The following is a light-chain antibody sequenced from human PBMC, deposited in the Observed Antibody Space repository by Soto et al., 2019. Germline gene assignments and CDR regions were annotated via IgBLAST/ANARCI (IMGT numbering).Light chain of an antibody. V-gene: IGKV3-20*01. CDR2: GAS. J-gene: IGKJ1*01. CDR3: QLYDSSSWT. Sequence: IVLTHSPCTLSLSPLYTATLSFMSSQSVSNTYLAWYQQKPGQAPRLLIYGASSRATGFPDRFSGSGSGTDFTLTISRLETEDFAVYYCQLYDSSSWTFGQGTKVDIK. CDR1: QSVSNTY.